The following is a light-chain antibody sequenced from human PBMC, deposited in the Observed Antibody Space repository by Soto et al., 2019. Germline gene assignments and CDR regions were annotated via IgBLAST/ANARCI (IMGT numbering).Light chain of an antibody. CDR3: QQYNNWPLYT. CDR1: QSVSSN. J-gene: IGKJ1*01. CDR2: GAS. V-gene: IGKV3-15*01. Sequence: EIVMTQSPATLSVSPGERATLSCRASQSVSSNLAWYQQKPGQAPRLLIYGASTRATGIPARFGGSGSGTEFTVTISTLQSEDFAVYYCQQYNNWPLYTFGQGTKVESK.